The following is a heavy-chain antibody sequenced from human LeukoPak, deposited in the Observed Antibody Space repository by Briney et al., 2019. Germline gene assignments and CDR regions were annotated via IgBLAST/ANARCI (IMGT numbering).Heavy chain of an antibody. V-gene: IGHV3-53*01. Sequence: GGSLRLSCAASGFTVSSNYMSWVRQAPGKGLEWVSVIYSGGSTYYADSVKGRFTISRDNAKNSLHLQMNSLRAEDTAVYYCARLAYSSGVPFVDYWGQGTLVTVSS. D-gene: IGHD6-19*01. CDR3: ARLAYSSGVPFVDY. CDR2: IYSGGST. CDR1: GFTVSSNY. J-gene: IGHJ4*02.